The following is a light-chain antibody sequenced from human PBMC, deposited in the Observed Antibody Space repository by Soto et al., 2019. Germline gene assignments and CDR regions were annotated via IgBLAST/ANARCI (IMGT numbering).Light chain of an antibody. CDR1: QSVSSSY. CDR3: QQYAISPRWIT. J-gene: IGKJ5*01. Sequence: EIVLTQSPGTLSLSPGERATLSCRASQSVSSSYLAWYQQKPGQAPRLLIYGASSRATGIPDRFSGSGSGTDFTLTISRLEPEDFAVYYCQQYAISPRWITFGQGTRLEIK. CDR2: GAS. V-gene: IGKV3-20*01.